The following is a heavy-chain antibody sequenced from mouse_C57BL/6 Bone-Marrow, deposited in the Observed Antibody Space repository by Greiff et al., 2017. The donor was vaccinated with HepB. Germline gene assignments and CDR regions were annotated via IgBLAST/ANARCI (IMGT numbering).Heavy chain of an antibody. CDR3: ARREDYSSWFAY. CDR1: GYAFSSYW. CDR2: IYPGDGDT. V-gene: IGHV1-80*01. J-gene: IGHJ3*01. Sequence: VQLQQSGAELVKPGASVKISCKASGYAFSSYWMNWVKQRPGKGLEWIGQIYPGDGDTNYNGKVKGKATLTADKSSSTAYMQLSSLTSEDSAVYFCARREDYSSWFAYWGQGTLVTVSA. D-gene: IGHD1-1*01.